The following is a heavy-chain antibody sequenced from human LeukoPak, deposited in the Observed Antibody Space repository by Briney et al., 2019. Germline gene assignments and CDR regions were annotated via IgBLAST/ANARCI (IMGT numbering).Heavy chain of an antibody. Sequence: ASVKVSCKASGGTFSSYAMSWVRQAPGQGLEWMGRIIPIFGTANYAQKFQGRVTITTDESTSTAYMELSSLRSEDTAVYYCARVGCSSSSCLDYWGQRTLVTVSS. J-gene: IGHJ4*02. CDR3: ARVGCSSSSCLDY. CDR2: IIPIFGTA. V-gene: IGHV1-69*05. CDR1: GGTFSSYA. D-gene: IGHD2-2*01.